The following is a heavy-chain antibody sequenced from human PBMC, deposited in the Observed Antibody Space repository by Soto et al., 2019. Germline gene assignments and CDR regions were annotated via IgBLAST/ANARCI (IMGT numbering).Heavy chain of an antibody. J-gene: IGHJ4*02. V-gene: IGHV4-59*08. Sequence: QVQLQESGPGLVNPSETLSLTCTVSGGSISSYYWSWIRQPPGKGLEWIGYIYYSGSTNYNPSRKSRVTISVDTSKNQFSLKLSSVTAADTAVYYCASHDYGDYALGYWGQGTLVTVSS. CDR3: ASHDYGDYALGY. D-gene: IGHD4-17*01. CDR1: GGSISSYY. CDR2: IYYSGST.